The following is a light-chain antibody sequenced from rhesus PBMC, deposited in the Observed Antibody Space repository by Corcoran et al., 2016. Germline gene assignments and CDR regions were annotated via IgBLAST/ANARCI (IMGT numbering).Light chain of an antibody. J-gene: IGLJ1*01. CDR3: CSYSSGSTYM. CDR2: DVI. Sequence: QSALTQPPSVSRSLGQSVTISCTGSNSDIGTYNDVSWYQQHPGTAPSLLIYDVIKRPSGVSDRFSGSKSGNTASLTISGLQAEDEADYYCCSYSSGSTYMFGVGTRLTVL. CDR1: NSDIGTYND. V-gene: IGLV2S9*01.